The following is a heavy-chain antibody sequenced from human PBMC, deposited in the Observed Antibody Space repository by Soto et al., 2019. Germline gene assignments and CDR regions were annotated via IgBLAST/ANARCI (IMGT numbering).Heavy chain of an antibody. J-gene: IGHJ4*02. CDR2: INAGNGNT. D-gene: IGHD3-22*01. CDR1: GYSFTSYA. V-gene: IGHV1-3*01. CDR3: ARDVLGYDSSGSDDY. Sequence: ASVKVSCKASGYSFTSYAMHWVRQAPGQRLEWMGWINAGNGNTKYSQKFQGRVTITRDTSASTAYMELSSLRSEDTALYYCARDVLGYDSSGSDDYWGQGTLVTVSS.